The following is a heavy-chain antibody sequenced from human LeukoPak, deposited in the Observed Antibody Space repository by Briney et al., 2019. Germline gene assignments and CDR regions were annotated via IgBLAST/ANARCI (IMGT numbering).Heavy chain of an antibody. Sequence: ASVKVSCKASGYTFTSYDINWGRQATGQGLEWMGWMNPNSGNTGYAQKFQGRVTMTRNTSISTAYMELSSLRSEDTAVYYCARAVNGGSSWYPTCWYFDLWGRGTLVTVPS. J-gene: IGHJ2*01. D-gene: IGHD6-13*01. CDR3: ARAVNGGSSWYPTCWYFDL. CDR1: GYTFTSYD. CDR2: MNPNSGNT. V-gene: IGHV1-8*01.